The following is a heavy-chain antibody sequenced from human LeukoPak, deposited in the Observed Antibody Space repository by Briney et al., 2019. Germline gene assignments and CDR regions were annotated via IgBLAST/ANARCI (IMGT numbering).Heavy chain of an antibody. CDR2: ISNSGNTI. J-gene: IGHJ4*02. Sequence: GGSLRLSCAASGFTFSDSYMSWIRQAPGKGLEWVLCISNSGNTIYYADSVKGRFTISRDNSKNTLYLQMNSLRAEDTAVYYCARVGYYDYVWGSFPPGDFDYWGQGTLVTVSS. CDR3: ARVGYYDYVWGSFPPGDFDY. CDR1: GFTFSDSY. D-gene: IGHD3-16*01. V-gene: IGHV3-11*01.